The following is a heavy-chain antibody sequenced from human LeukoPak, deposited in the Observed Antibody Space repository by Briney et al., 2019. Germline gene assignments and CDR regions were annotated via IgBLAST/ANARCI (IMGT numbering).Heavy chain of an antibody. D-gene: IGHD3-3*01. CDR2: ITSDGSDT. CDR3: APDTIFGAY. J-gene: IGHJ4*02. V-gene: IGHV3-74*01. CDR1: GVTLTNYW. Sequence: GGSLRLSCAASGVTLTNYWMHWVRQVPGKGLVWVSRITSDGSDTRYADPVKGRFTISRDNAKNSLYLQMNSLRAEDTAVYYCAPDTIFGAYWGQGTLVTVSS.